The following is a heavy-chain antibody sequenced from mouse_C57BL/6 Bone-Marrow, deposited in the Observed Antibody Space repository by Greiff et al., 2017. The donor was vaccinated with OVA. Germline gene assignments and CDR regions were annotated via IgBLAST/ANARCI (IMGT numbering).Heavy chain of an antibody. V-gene: IGHV2-2*01. D-gene: IGHD2-3*01. CDR2: IWSGGST. J-gene: IGHJ1*03. CDR1: GFSLTSYG. CDR3: ARKEVYDGYWYFDV. Sequence: VQLQESGPGLVQPSQSLSITCTVSGFSLTSYGVHWVRQSPGKGLEWLGVIWSGGSTDYNAAFISRLSISKDNSKSQVFFKMNSLQADDTAIYYCARKEVYDGYWYFDVWGTGTTVTVSS.